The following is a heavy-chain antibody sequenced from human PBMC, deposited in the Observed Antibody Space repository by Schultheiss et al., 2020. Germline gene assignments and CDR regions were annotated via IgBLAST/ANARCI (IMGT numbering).Heavy chain of an antibody. J-gene: IGHJ4*02. V-gene: IGHV3-21*01. D-gene: IGHD6-19*01. CDR1: GFTFSSYS. CDR2: ISSSSSYI. CDR3: ARDSGGIAVAGTFDY. Sequence: GGSLRLSCAASGFTFSSYSMNWVRQAPGKGLEWVSSISSSSSYIYYADSVKGRFTISRDNAKNSLYLQMNSLRAEDTAVYYCARDSGGIAVAGTFDYWGQGTLVNGYS.